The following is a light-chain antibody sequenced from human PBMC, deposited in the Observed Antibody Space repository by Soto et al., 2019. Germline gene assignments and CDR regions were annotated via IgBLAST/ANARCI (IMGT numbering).Light chain of an antibody. CDR2: DVN. Sequence: SVLTQPPSVSGSPGQSVTISCTGTNSDVGGYNYVSWYQQHPGKAPKLMIFDVNYRPSGVPDRFSGSKSDNTASLTISGLQAEDEADYYCCSFAGSRALYVFGSGTKVTVL. CDR3: CSFAGSRALYV. CDR1: NSDVGGYNY. V-gene: IGLV2-11*01. J-gene: IGLJ1*01.